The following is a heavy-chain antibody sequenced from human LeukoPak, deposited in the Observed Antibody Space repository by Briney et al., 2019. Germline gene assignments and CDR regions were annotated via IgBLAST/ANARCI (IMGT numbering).Heavy chain of an antibody. CDR3: ARLLDPLGYCSGGSCYLDY. D-gene: IGHD2-15*01. CDR1: GGSFSGYY. Sequence: SETLSLTCAVYGGSFSGYYWSWIRQPPGKGLEWIGYISYSGRTNYNPSLKSRVTISVDTSKNQFSLKLSSVTAADTAVYYCARLLDPLGYCSGGSCYLDYWGQGTLVTVSS. CDR2: ISYSGRT. V-gene: IGHV4-59*08. J-gene: IGHJ4*02.